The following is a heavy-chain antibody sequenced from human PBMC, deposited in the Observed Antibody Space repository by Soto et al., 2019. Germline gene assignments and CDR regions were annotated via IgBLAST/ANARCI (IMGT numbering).Heavy chain of an antibody. V-gene: IGHV4-39*01. CDR2: IYYSGTT. D-gene: IGHD3-3*01. Sequence: SETLSLTCTVSGGSISSSSYYWGWIRQPPGKGLEWIGSIYYSGTTYYNPSLKSRVTISVDTSKNQFSLKLSSVTAADTAVYYCARKPYYDFWSGYSESMLFDYWGQGTLVTVSS. CDR3: ARKPYYDFWSGYSESMLFDY. J-gene: IGHJ4*02. CDR1: GGSISSSSYY.